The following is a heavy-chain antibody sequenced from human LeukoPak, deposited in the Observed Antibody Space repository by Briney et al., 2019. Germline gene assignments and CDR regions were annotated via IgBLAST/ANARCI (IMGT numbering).Heavy chain of an antibody. J-gene: IGHJ4*02. CDR3: ARHSTVAVAEIDN. CDR1: GDSVSGYY. Sequence: SETLSLTCIVSGDSVSGYYWNWIRQPPGKGLEWIGYTHHSGNTLYNPSLKSRVTISVDTSKNQFSLKLSSVTAADTAVYYCARHSTVAVAEIDNWGQGTLVLVS. V-gene: IGHV4-59*02. D-gene: IGHD6-19*01. CDR2: THHSGNT.